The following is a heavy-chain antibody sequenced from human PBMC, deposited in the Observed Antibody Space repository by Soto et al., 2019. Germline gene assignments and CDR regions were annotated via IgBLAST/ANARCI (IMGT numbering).Heavy chain of an antibody. CDR2: IKQHGNEK. CDR1: GFTFSSYA. D-gene: IGHD2-15*01. J-gene: IGHJ4*02. CDR3: AREFCGGDSCYRYFVS. Sequence: PGGSLRLSCAASGFTFSSYAMHWVRQAPGEGQGLRRGLEWVANIKQHGNEKYYVDSVKGRFTISRDDAKNSLYLQMNSLRAEDTAVYYCAREFCGGDSCYRYFVSWRLGTLVTVSS. V-gene: IGHV3-7*01.